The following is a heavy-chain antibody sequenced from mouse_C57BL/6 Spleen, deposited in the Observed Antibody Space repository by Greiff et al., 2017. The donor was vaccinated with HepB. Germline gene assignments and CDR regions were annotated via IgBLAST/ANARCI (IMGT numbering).Heavy chain of an antibody. Sequence: QVQLQQSGPELVKPGASVKISCKASGYAFSSSWMNWVKQRPGKGLEWIGRIYPGDGDTNYNGKFKGKATLTADISSSTAYMQLRSLTSADSAVSVCARGGGKYSFDYWGQGTTLTVSS. CDR2: IYPGDGDT. J-gene: IGHJ2*01. V-gene: IGHV1-82*01. CDR1: GYAFSSSW. D-gene: IGHD2-1*01. CDR3: ARGGGKYSFDY.